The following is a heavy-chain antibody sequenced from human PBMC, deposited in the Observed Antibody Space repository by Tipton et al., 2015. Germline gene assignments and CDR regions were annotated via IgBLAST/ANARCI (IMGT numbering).Heavy chain of an antibody. Sequence: GSLRLSCAASGSTFSYYSMNWVRQAPGKGLEWLSYISSTSNTIYYADSVKGRFTISRDNAENSLYLQMNSLRDEDTAVYYCARDGRHSFYYSDAFDVWGEGTMVTVSS. V-gene: IGHV3-48*02. CDR1: GSTFSYYS. CDR3: ARDGRHSFYYSDAFDV. CDR2: ISSTSNTI. J-gene: IGHJ3*01. D-gene: IGHD3-22*01.